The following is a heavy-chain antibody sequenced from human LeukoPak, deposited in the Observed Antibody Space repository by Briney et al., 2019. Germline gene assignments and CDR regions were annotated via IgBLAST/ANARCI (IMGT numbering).Heavy chain of an antibody. CDR1: GFTFSSYS. V-gene: IGHV3-21*01. J-gene: IGHJ6*01. CDR3: ARGSEGYCSGGGCYYGMDV. CDR2: ISSSSSYI. D-gene: IGHD2-15*01. Sequence: GGSLRLSCAASGFTFSSYSMNWVRQAPGKGLEWVSYISSSSSYIYYADSVKGRFTISRDNAENSLYLQMNSLRAEDTAVYYCARGSEGYCSGGGCYYGMDVWGQGTTVTVSS.